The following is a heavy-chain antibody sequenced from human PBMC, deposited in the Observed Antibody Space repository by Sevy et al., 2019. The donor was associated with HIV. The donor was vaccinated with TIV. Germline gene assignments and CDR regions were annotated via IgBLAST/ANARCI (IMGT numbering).Heavy chain of an antibody. CDR3: AKDSQPAGQYCTNGVCYIGAFDI. CDR2: ISGSGVIT. J-gene: IGHJ3*02. CDR1: GFTFSSYA. Sequence: GGSLRLSCAASGFTFSSYAMSWVRQAPGKGLEWVSAISGSGVITYYADSVKGRFTISRDNSKNTLYLQMNSLRAEETAVYYCAKDSQPAGQYCTNGVCYIGAFDIWGQGTMVTVSS. V-gene: IGHV3-23*01. D-gene: IGHD2-8*01.